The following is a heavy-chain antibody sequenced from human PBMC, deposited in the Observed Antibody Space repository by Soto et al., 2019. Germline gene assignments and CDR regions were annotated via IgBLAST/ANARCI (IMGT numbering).Heavy chain of an antibody. D-gene: IGHD6-13*01. V-gene: IGHV3-21*01. CDR2: ISSSSSYI. Sequence: GGSLRLSCAASGFTFSSYSMNWVRQAPGKGLEWVSSISSSSSYIYYADSVKGRFTISRDNAKNSLYLQMNSLRAEDTAVYYCARSYSSSWYERRNYYYYMDVWGKGTTVTVS. CDR1: GFTFSSYS. CDR3: ARSYSSSWYERRNYYYYMDV. J-gene: IGHJ6*03.